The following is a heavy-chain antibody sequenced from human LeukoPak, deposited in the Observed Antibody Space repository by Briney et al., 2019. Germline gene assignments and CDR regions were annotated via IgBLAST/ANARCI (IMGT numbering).Heavy chain of an antibody. V-gene: IGHV4-39*01. D-gene: IGHD3-3*01. Sequence: SETLSLTCTVSGGSISSSSYYWGWIRQPPGKGLEWIGSIYYSGSTYYNPSLKSRVTISVDTSKNQFSLKLSSVTAADTAVYYCARQSYYDFWSGPLYFDYWGQGTLVTVSS. CDR2: IYYSGST. CDR3: ARQSYYDFWSGPLYFDY. J-gene: IGHJ4*02. CDR1: GGSISSSSYY.